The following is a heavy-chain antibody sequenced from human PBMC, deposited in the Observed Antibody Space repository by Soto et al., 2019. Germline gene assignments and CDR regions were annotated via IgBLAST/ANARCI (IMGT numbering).Heavy chain of an antibody. CDR1: GYTLTELS. CDR2: FDPEDGET. J-gene: IGHJ5*01. V-gene: IGHV1-24*01. D-gene: IGHD2-15*01. Sequence: GASVKVSCKVSGYTLTELSMHWVRQAPGKGLEWMGGFDPEDGETIYAQKFQGRVTMTEDTSTDTAYMELSSLRSEDTAVYYCATMPQIYCSGGSCYVGRYNWFVSWGQGTLVTVSS. CDR3: ATMPQIYCSGGSCYVGRYNWFVS.